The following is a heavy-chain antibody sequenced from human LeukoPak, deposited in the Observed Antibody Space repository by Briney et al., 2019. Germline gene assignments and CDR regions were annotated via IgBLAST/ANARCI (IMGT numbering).Heavy chain of an antibody. Sequence: NPGGSLRLSCAASGFTFSSYSMNWVRQAPGKGLEWVSSISSSSSYIYYADSVKGRFTISRDNAKNSLYLQMNSLRAEDTAVYYCARLAAAVFSVAYWGQGTLVTVSS. CDR2: ISSSSSYI. J-gene: IGHJ4*02. CDR1: GFTFSSYS. D-gene: IGHD6-13*01. CDR3: ARLAAAVFSVAY. V-gene: IGHV3-21*01.